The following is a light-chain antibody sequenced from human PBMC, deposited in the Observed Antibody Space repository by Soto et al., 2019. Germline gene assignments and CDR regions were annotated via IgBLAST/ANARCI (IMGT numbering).Light chain of an antibody. CDR1: QSIGSW. CDR3: QPYDTYWT. Sequence: DIQMTQSPSTLSASVGDRVTITCRASQSIGSWLAWYQQKPGKARKFLIYKASTLESGFPSRFSGSGSGTEFPLTISSLQTDDFATYYCQPYDTYWTFGQGTKVEIK. J-gene: IGKJ1*01. CDR2: KAS. V-gene: IGKV1-5*03.